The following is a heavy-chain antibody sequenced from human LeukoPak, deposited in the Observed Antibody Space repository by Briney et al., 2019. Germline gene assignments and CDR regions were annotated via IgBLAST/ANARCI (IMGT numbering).Heavy chain of an antibody. Sequence: GGSLRLSCAASGFTFSSYAMHWVRQAPGKGLEWVAVISYDGSNKYYADSVKGRFTISRDNSKNTLYLQMNSLRAEDTAVYYCARGYDIDYWGQGTLVTVSS. CDR2: ISYDGSNK. CDR1: GFTFSSYA. CDR3: ARGYDIDY. V-gene: IGHV3-30-3*01. D-gene: IGHD5-18*01. J-gene: IGHJ4*02.